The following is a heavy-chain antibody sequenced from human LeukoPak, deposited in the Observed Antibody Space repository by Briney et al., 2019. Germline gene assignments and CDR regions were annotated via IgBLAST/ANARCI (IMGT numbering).Heavy chain of an antibody. CDR3: ARVYSSSWLHSYYGMDV. CDR1: GGSISSYY. V-gene: IGHV4-59*01. D-gene: IGHD6-13*01. CDR2: IYYSGSI. Sequence: PSETLSLTCTVSGGSISSYYWSWIRQPPGKGLEWIGYIYYSGSINYNPSLKSRVTISVDTSKNQFSLKLSSVTAADTAVYYCARVYSSSWLHSYYGMDVWGQGTTVTVSS. J-gene: IGHJ6*02.